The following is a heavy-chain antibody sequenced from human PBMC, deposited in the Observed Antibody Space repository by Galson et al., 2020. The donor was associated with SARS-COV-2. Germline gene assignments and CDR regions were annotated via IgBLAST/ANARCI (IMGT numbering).Heavy chain of an antibody. CDR2: VYYSGST. CDR1: GGSITNYY. J-gene: IGHJ1*01. CDR3: ARGTEEYIVSPWSH. Sequence: ASETLSLTCSVSGGSITNYYLNWIRQSPGKGLEWIGYVYYSGSTDYNASLKSRVTISIDSSKNQFSLRLSSVTAADTAVYFCARGTEEYIVSPWSHWGQGTLVTVSS. D-gene: IGHD5-12*01. V-gene: IGHV4-59*01.